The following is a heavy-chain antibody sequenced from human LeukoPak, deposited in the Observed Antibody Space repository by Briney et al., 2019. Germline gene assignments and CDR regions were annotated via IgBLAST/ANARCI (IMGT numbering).Heavy chain of an antibody. CDR1: GGSISSYY. V-gene: IGHV4-59*12. CDR3: ARDYYDSSGYLSNDY. Sequence: PSETLSLTCTVSGGSISSYYWSWIRQPPGKGLEWIGSIYYSGSTYYNPSLKSRVTISVDTSKNQFSLKLSSVTAADTAVYYCARDYYDSSGYLSNDYWGQGTLVTVSS. D-gene: IGHD3-22*01. J-gene: IGHJ4*02. CDR2: IYYSGST.